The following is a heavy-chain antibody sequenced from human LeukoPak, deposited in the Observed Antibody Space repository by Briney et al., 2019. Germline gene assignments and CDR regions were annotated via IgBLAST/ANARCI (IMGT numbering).Heavy chain of an antibody. J-gene: IGHJ3*02. CDR2: IYYSGNT. CDR3: ARSASSTSRSAFDI. D-gene: IGHD6-6*01. Sequence: SETLSLTCTVSGGSISSYYWSWIRQPPGNGLEWIGYIYYSGNTNYNPSLKSRVTISLDTSKGQFSLQLSSVSAADTALYYCARSASSTSRSAFDIWGQGTMVTVSS. CDR1: GGSISSYY. V-gene: IGHV4-59*03.